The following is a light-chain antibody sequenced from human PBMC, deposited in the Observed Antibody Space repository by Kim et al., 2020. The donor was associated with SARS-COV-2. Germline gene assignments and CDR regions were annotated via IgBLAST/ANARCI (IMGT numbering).Light chain of an antibody. J-gene: IGKJ2*01. Sequence: DIQLTQSPSTLSASVGDRVTITCRASQSLRSWLVWYQQKPGKAPRLLIYKASTLEIGVPSRFSGSGSGTEFTRTISSLQPDDFATYYCQQNGGYSPRYTCGLGTKLE. CDR3: QQNGGYSPRYT. CDR2: KAS. V-gene: IGKV1-5*03. CDR1: QSLRSW.